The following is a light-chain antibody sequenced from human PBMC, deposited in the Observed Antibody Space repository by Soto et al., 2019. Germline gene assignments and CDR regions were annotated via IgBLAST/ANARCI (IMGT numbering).Light chain of an antibody. CDR3: CSYAGGPEV. Sequence: QSVLTQPRSVSGSPGQSVTISCTGTSSDVGGHKYVSWYQQKPGKAPKLIIYGVSRWPSGVPNRFSGSKSGNRASLTISGLQAEDEGDYYCCSYAGGPEVFGTGTKVTVL. V-gene: IGLV2-11*01. CDR2: GVS. CDR1: SSDVGGHKY. J-gene: IGLJ1*01.